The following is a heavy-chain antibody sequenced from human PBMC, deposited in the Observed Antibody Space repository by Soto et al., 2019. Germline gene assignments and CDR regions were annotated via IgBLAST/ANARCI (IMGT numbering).Heavy chain of an antibody. CDR2: INQGGSA. D-gene: IGHD3-22*01. Sequence: QVQLQQWGAGLLEPSETLSLTCAVHGGTFSAYYWSWIRQAPGKGLEWIGEINQGGSATYSPSLMRCVTTSVDTSKCLFSRGLTSLTAADTAVYFCARGEWGISSCPYYNNYYYMGIWGNGTTVTVSS. CDR1: GGTFSAYY. CDR3: ARGEWGISSCPYYNNYYYMGI. J-gene: IGHJ6*03. V-gene: IGHV4-34*01.